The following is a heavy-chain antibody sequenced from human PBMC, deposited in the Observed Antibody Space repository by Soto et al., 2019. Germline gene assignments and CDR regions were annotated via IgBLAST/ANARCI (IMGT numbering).Heavy chain of an antibody. J-gene: IGHJ4*02. V-gene: IGHV1-69*05. CDR3: ARGLNGYLHYFDY. CDR1: GGTFSSYA. D-gene: IGHD5-18*01. CDR2: IIPIFGTA. Sequence: SVKVSCKASGGTFSSYAISWVRQAPGQGLEWMGGIIPIFGTANYAQKFQGRVTITRDTSASTAYMELSSLRSEDTAVYYCARGLNGYLHYFDYWGQGTPVTVSS.